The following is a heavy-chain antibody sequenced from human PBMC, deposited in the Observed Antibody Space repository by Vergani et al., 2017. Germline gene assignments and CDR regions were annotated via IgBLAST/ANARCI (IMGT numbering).Heavy chain of an antibody. CDR1: GGSFNTYYW. J-gene: IGHJ4*02. Sequence: VQLEESGPGLVKPSETLSLTCTVSGGSFNTYYWIGWVRQMPGKGLEWMGIIHPGDSDTRYSPSFQGQVTISADKSISTVYLQWSSLKASDTAMYYCARQQYYYESSGYHGNFDYWGQGTLVTVSS. D-gene: IGHD3-22*01. CDR3: ARQQYYYESSGYHGNFDY. V-gene: IGHV5-51*01. CDR2: IHPGDSDT.